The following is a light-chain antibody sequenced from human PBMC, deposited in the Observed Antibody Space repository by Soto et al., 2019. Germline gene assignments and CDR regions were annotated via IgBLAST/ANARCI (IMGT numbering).Light chain of an antibody. Sequence: TSSLSGFVGDRVTINYQASQDISNYLNWYQQKPGKAPKLLIYDASNLETGVPSRFSGSGSGTDFTFTISSLQPEDIATYYCQQYDNPLTFGGGTLLEIK. V-gene: IGKV1-33*01. CDR3: QQYDNPLT. CDR1: QDISNY. CDR2: DAS. J-gene: IGKJ5*01.